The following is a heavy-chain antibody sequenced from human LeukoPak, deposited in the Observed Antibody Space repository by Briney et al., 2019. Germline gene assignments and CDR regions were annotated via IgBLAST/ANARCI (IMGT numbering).Heavy chain of an antibody. CDR2: IYSSGST. CDR1: GGSISSGSYY. V-gene: IGHV4-61*01. CDR3: ARSGGYSSPQNY. D-gene: IGHD6-19*01. J-gene: IGHJ4*02. Sequence: ASETLSLTCTVSGGSISSGSYYWSWIRQPPGKGLEWIGYIYSSGSTNYNSSLKSRVTISVDTPKNQFSLKLSSVTAADTAVYYCARSGGYSSPQNYWGQGTLVTVSS.